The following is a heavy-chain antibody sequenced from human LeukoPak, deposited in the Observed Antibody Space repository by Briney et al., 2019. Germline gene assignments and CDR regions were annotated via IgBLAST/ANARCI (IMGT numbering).Heavy chain of an antibody. CDR1: GGSISSYY. D-gene: IGHD4-23*01. CDR3: ARGGSAYGGNLFDY. J-gene: IGHJ4*02. CDR2: IYYSGST. Sequence: SETLSLTCTVSGGSISSYYWSWIRQPPGKRLEWIGYIYYSGSTNYNPSLKSRVTISVDTSKNQFSLKLSSVTAADTAVYYCARGGSAYGGNLFDYWGQGTLVTVSS. V-gene: IGHV4-59*01.